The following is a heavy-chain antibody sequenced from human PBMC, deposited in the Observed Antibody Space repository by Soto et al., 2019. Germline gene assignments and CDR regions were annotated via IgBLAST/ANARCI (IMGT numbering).Heavy chain of an antibody. D-gene: IGHD3-3*01. J-gene: IGHJ3*01. V-gene: IGHV3-53*01. CDR2: VYIDGTT. CDR1: GLSVTDTY. Sequence: GGSLRLSCAASGLSVTDTYMGWVRQAPGKGLEWVSVVYIDGTTNYADSVKGRFTISRDNSRNTVYLQMNSLRAEDTAMYYCAREPLWSGPLPLDAFDVWGQGTKVTVSS. CDR3: AREPLWSGPLPLDAFDV.